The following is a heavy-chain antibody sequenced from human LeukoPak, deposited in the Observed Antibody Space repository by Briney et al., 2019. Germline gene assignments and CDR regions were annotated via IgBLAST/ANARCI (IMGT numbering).Heavy chain of an antibody. CDR2: XSGSGGST. D-gene: IGHD5-24*01. Sequence: ASXXXFSSXXXXXVRQXXGXXXEXXSAXSGSGGSTYYADSVKGRFTISRDNSKNTLYLQMNSLRAEDTAVYYCAKERKAMATTNDAFDIWGQGTMVTVSS. V-gene: IGHV3-23*01. J-gene: IGHJ3*02. CDR1: XXXFSSXX. CDR3: AKERKAMATTNDAFDI.